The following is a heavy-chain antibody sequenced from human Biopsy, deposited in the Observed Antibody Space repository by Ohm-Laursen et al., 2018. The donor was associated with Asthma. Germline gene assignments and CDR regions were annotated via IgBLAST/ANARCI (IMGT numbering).Heavy chain of an antibody. CDR1: GDSFSNYA. J-gene: IGHJ6*02. D-gene: IGHD5-12*01. V-gene: IGHV1-69*13. CDR3: ARGYSGSDRIVYYYSGLEV. Sequence: SVKVSCKASGDSFSNYAISWARQAPGQGLEWMGGLIPVLGTPDHAQMFEGRVTITADESTSTAYMELSSLSSEDTAVYYCARGYSGSDRIVYYYSGLEVWGQGTTVTVSS. CDR2: LIPVLGTP.